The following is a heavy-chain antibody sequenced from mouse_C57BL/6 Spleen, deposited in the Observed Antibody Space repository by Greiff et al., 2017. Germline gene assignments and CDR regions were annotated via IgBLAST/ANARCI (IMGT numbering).Heavy chain of an antibody. D-gene: IGHD1-1*01. V-gene: IGHV1-26*01. Sequence: EVQLQQSGPELVKPGASVKISCKASGYTFTDSYMNWVKPSHGKSLEWIGDINPNNGGTSYNQKFKGKATLTVDKSSSTAYMELRSLTSEDSAVYYCARHYGSSNYFDYWGQGTTLTVAS. CDR2: INPNNGGT. CDR3: ARHYGSSNYFDY. CDR1: GYTFTDSY. J-gene: IGHJ2*01.